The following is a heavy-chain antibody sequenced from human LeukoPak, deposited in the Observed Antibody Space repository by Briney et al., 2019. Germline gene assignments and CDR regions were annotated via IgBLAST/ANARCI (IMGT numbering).Heavy chain of an antibody. Sequence: GGSLRLSCAASGFTFSTYAMNWVRQAPGKGLEWGSAINHSGGSIYYADSVKGRFTVSRDNSKNTLYLRMNSLRAEDTAIYYCAKDKDPSMVTSHYFHYWGQGALVTVSS. J-gene: IGHJ4*02. CDR1: GFTFSTYA. CDR2: INHSGGSI. CDR3: AKDKDPSMVTSHYFHY. D-gene: IGHD5-18*01. V-gene: IGHV3-23*01.